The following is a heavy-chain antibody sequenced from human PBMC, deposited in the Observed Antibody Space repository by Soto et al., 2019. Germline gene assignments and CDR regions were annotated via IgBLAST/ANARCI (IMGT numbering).Heavy chain of an antibody. J-gene: IGHJ6*02. D-gene: IGHD3-10*01. V-gene: IGHV4-31*03. Sequence: SETLSLTCTVSGGSISSGGYYWSWIRQHPGKGLEWIGYIYYSGSTYYNPSLKSRVTISVDTSKNQFSLKLSSVTAADTAVYYCARDVWFGDTYGMDVWGQGTTVTVSS. CDR3: ARDVWFGDTYGMDV. CDR1: GGSISSGGYY. CDR2: IYYSGST.